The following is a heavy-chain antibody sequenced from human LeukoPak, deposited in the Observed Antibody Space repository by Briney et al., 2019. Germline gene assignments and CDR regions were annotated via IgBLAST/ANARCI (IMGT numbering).Heavy chain of an antibody. CDR3: AKGSRYYYGSGSYFDY. CDR1: GFTFSSYS. D-gene: IGHD3-10*01. CDR2: ISSSSSYI. J-gene: IGHJ4*02. V-gene: IGHV3-21*04. Sequence: GGSLRLSCAASGFTFSSYSMNWVRQAPGKGLEWVSSISSSSSYIYYAASVKGRFTISRDNSKNTLYLQMNSLRAEDTAVYYCAKGSRYYYGSGSYFDYWGQGTLVTVSS.